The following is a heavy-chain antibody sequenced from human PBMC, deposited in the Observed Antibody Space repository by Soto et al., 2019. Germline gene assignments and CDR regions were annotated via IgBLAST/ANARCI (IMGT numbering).Heavy chain of an antibody. D-gene: IGHD3-10*01. V-gene: IGHV3-15*01. CDR1: GFTFSNAW. CDR2: IKSKTDGGTT. J-gene: IGHJ3*02. Sequence: GGSLRLSCAASGFTFSNAWMSWVRQAPGKGLEWVGRIKSKTDGGTTDYAAPVKGRFTISRDDSKNTLYLQMNSLKTEDTAVYYCTTDTDERLLWFGEPYAFDIWGQGTMVTVS. CDR3: TTDTDERLLWFGEPYAFDI.